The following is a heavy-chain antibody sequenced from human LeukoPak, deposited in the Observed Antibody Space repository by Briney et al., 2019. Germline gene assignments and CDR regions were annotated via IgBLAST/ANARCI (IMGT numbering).Heavy chain of an antibody. CDR3: AKHRAYSSSSPFDY. CDR2: VSYSGRT. Sequence: SETLSLTCTVSGASISNYYWSWIRQPPGKGLECIGYVSYSGRTNHNPSLKSRVTISADTSKNQFSLKLTSVTAADTAVYYCAKHRAYSSSSPFDYWGQGTLVTVSS. V-gene: IGHV4-59*08. J-gene: IGHJ4*02. D-gene: IGHD6-6*01. CDR1: GASISNYY.